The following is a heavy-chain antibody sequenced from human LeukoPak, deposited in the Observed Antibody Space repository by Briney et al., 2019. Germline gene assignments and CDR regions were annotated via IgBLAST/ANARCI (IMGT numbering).Heavy chain of an antibody. J-gene: IGHJ4*02. CDR1: GGSFSGYY. Sequence: PSETLSLTCAVYGGSFSGYYWSWIRQPPGKGLEWIGEINHSGSTNYNPSLKSRVTISVDTSKNQFSLKLSSVTAADTAVYYCARGRPPTMVVIAYSFDYWGQGTLVTVSS. CDR2: INHSGST. CDR3: ARGRPPTMVVIAYSFDY. V-gene: IGHV4-34*01. D-gene: IGHD3-22*01.